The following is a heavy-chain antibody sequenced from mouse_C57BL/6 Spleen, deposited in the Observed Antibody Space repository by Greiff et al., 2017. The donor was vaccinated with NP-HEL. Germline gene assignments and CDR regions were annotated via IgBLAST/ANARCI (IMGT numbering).Heavy chain of an antibody. Sequence: VQLKQSGGGLVKPGGSLKLSCAASGFTFSSYAMSWVRQTPEKRLEWVATISDGGSYTYYPDNVKGRFTISRDNAKNNLYLQMSHLKSEDTAMYYCASFGSSYPWGQGTTLTVSS. J-gene: IGHJ2*01. CDR3: ASFGSSYP. CDR2: ISDGGSYT. D-gene: IGHD1-1*01. CDR1: GFTFSSYA. V-gene: IGHV5-4*01.